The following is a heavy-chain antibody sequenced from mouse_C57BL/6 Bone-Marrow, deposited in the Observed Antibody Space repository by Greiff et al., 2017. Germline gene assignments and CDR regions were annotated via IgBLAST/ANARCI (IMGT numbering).Heavy chain of an antibody. D-gene: IGHD3-1*01. Sequence: QVQLQQPGAELVKPGASVKLSCKASGYTFTSYWMHWVKQRPGQGLEWIGDIDPSDSYTNYNQKFKGKATLTVDKSSSTAYMQLSSLTSEDSAVYYCARVCGLSGDFDYWGQGTTVTVSS. CDR1: GYTFTSYW. V-gene: IGHV1-50*01. J-gene: IGHJ2*01. CDR3: ARVCGLSGDFDY. CDR2: IDPSDSYT.